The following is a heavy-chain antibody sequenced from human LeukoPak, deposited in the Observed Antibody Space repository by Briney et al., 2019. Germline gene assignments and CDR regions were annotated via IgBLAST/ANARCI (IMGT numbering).Heavy chain of an antibody. CDR2: IRYDGSTQ. J-gene: IGHJ5*02. V-gene: IGHV3-30*02. CDR3: AKDAFRGYSYGYRVSMVWFDQ. D-gene: IGHD5-18*01. CDR1: EFTFSSYG. Sequence: PGGSLRLSCAASEFTFSSYGMHWVRQTPGKGLQWVTFIRYDGSTQYYINSVKGRFTISRDNSKNTLSLQMSSLRAEDTAVYFCAKDAFRGYSYGYRVSMVWFDQWGQGILVTVSS.